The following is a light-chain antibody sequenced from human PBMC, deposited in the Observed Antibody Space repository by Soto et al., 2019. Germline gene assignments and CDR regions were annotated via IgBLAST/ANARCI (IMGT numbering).Light chain of an antibody. J-gene: IGLJ1*01. CDR1: SSDVGGYDS. Sequence: QSALTQPRSVSGSPGQSVIISCTGTSSDVGGYDSVSWYQQQPGKAPKLLIYGVTKRPSGVPNRFSGSKSGNTASLTISGLQAEDEADYYCCSYLGSYSYVFGTGTKVTVL. CDR2: GVT. V-gene: IGLV2-11*01. CDR3: CSYLGSYSYV.